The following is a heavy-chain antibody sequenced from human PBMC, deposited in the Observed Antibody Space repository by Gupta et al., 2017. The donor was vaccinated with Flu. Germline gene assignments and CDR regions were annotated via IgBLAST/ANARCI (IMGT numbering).Heavy chain of an antibody. CDR3: AKDSAYYYDSSEYDLWYDP. CDR1: GFTFSAYA. D-gene: IGHD3-22*01. V-gene: IGHV3-23*01. Sequence: EVQLLESGAGLVQPGGSLRLSCAASGFTFSAYALRWVRHSPGKGLEWVSAVSGSGRNTYYADSVKGRFTISRDKSKNTVYLQMNGLRAEDTAIYYCAKDSAYYYDSSEYDLWYDPWGQGTLVTVSS. CDR2: VSGSGRNT. J-gene: IGHJ5*02.